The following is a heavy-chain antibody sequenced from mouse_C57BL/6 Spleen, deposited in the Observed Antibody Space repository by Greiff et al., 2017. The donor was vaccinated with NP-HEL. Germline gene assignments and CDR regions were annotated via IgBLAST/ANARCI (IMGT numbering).Heavy chain of an antibody. J-gene: IGHJ4*01. CDR3: AVYDYDGGGYYAMDY. V-gene: IGHV14-3*01. D-gene: IGHD2-4*01. Sequence: DVKLVESVAELVRPGASVKLSCTASGFNIKNTYMHWVKQRPEQGLEWIGRIDPANGNTKYAPKFQGKATITADTSSNTAYLQLSSLTSEDTAIYYCAVYDYDGGGYYAMDYWGQGTSVTVSS. CDR2: IDPANGNT. CDR1: GFNIKNTY.